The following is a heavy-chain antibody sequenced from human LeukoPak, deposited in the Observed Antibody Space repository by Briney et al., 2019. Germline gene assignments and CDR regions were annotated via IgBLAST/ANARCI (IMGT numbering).Heavy chain of an antibody. Sequence: GGSLRLSCAASGFTSSSYGMHWVRQAPGKGLEWVAVIWYDGSNKYYADSVKGRFTISRDNSKSTLCLQMNSLRAEDTAVYYCAKQLGYCSDGSCYFPYWGQGTLVTVSS. CDR1: GFTSSSYG. D-gene: IGHD2-15*01. CDR3: AKQLGYCSDGSCYFPY. V-gene: IGHV3-33*06. CDR2: IWYDGSNK. J-gene: IGHJ4*02.